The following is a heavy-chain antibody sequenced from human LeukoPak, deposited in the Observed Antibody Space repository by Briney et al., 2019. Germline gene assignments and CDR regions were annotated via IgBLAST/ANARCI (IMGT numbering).Heavy chain of an antibody. V-gene: IGHV4-59*01. CDR2: IYYCGST. CDR3: ARAPDYYDSSGYYSYYFDY. J-gene: IGHJ4*02. CDR1: GGSISRYY. D-gene: IGHD3-22*01. Sequence: SETLSLTCTVSGGSISRYYWSWIRQPPGKGLEGIGYIYYCGSTNYNPSLKSRVTISVDTSKNQFSLKLSSVTAADTAVYYCARAPDYYDSSGYYSYYFDYWGQGTLVTVSS.